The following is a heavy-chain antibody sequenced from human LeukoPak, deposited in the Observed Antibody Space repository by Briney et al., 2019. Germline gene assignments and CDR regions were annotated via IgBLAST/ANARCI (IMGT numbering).Heavy chain of an antibody. V-gene: IGHV3-23*01. CDR2: IGGGGGVT. CDR3: AKEPRVATIEIFDY. CDR1: GFTFSSYA. D-gene: IGHD5-12*01. J-gene: IGHJ4*02. Sequence: HPGVSLRLSCAASGFTFSSYAMSWVRQAPGKGLEWVSSIGGGGGVTYYADSVKGRFTISRDNSKNTVYLQMNSLRAEDTAVYYCAKEPRVATIEIFDYWGQGTLVTVSS.